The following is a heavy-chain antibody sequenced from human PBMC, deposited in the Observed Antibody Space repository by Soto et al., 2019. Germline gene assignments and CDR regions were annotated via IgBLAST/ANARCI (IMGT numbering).Heavy chain of an antibody. CDR3: ARDRVGHSSSWYVDY. D-gene: IGHD6-13*01. Sequence: GGSLRLSCAASGFTFSSYCMHWVRQAPGKGLEWVAVIWYDGSNKYYADSVKGRFTISRDNSKNTLYLQMNSLRAEDTAVYYCARDRVGHSSSWYVDYWGQGTLVTVSS. V-gene: IGHV3-33*01. CDR2: IWYDGSNK. CDR1: GFTFSSYC. J-gene: IGHJ4*02.